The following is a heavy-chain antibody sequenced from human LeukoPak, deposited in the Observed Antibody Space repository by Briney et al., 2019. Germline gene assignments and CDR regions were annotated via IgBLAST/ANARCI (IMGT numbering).Heavy chain of an antibody. CDR2: IIPIFGTA. CDR1: GGTFSTYA. V-gene: IGHV1-69*13. Sequence: ASVTVSCKASGGTFSTYAINWVRQAPGQGLEWMGRIIPIFGTANYAQKFQGRVTITADESTRTAYMELSSLGSEDTAVYYCARDLGVPNYFDYWGQGTLVTVSS. D-gene: IGHD3-16*01. J-gene: IGHJ4*02. CDR3: ARDLGVPNYFDY.